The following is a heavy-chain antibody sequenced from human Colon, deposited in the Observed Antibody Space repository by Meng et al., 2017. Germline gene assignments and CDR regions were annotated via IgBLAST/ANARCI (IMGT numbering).Heavy chain of an antibody. J-gene: IGHJ4*02. CDR3: GRDQGRQLINH. Sequence: QVLLEESGPGLVEPSGTLSLTCTVSGDSISSDIWWSWVRQPPGKGLEWIGEVYHRGDTNYNPSLKSRVVISVDRSKNQFSLNLSSVTATDTAVYYCGRDQGRQLINHWGQGTLVTVSS. CDR2: VYHRGDT. CDR1: GDSISSDIW. D-gene: IGHD1-1*01. V-gene: IGHV4-4*02.